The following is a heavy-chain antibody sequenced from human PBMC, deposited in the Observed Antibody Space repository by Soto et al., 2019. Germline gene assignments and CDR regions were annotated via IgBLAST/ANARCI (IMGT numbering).Heavy chain of an antibody. CDR3: AGTPTGYCSSTSCPENYYYYMDV. D-gene: IGHD2-2*01. V-gene: IGHV4-34*01. J-gene: IGHJ6*03. Sequence: SETLSLTCAVYGGSFSGYYLSWIRQPPGKGLEWIGEINHSGSTNYNPSLKSRVTISVDTSKNQFSLKLSSVTAADTAVYYCAGTPTGYCSSTSCPENYYYYMDVWGKGTTVTVSS. CDR2: INHSGST. CDR1: GGSFSGYY.